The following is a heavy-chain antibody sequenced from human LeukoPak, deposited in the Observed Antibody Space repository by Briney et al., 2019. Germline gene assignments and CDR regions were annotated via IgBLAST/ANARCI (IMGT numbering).Heavy chain of an antibody. J-gene: IGHJ3*02. Sequence: SETLSLTCTVSGGSISSYYWSWIRQPPGKGLEWIGYIYYTGSTNYNPSLKSRVTISVDTSKNQLSLRLSSVTTADTAVYYCAKDGVRGALDAFDIWGQGTMVTVSS. CDR1: GGSISSYY. CDR2: IYYTGST. V-gene: IGHV4-59*01. D-gene: IGHD1-26*01. CDR3: AKDGVRGALDAFDI.